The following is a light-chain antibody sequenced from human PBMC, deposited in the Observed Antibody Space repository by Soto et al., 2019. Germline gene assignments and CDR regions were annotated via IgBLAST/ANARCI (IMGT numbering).Light chain of an antibody. V-gene: IGLV4-69*01. CDR3: QTWGTGIRV. J-gene: IGLJ3*02. CDR1: SGHSSNA. CDR2: VNSDGSH. Sequence: QLVLTQSPSASASLGASVKLTCTLSSGHSSNAIAWHQQQPEKGPRYLMKVNSDGSHSKADGIPDRFSGSSSGAERYLTISSLQSEDEADYYCQTWGTGIRVFGGGTKLTVL.